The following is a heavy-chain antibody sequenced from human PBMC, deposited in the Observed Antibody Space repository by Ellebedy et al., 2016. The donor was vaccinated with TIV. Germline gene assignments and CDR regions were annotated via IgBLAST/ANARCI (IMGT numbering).Heavy chain of an antibody. CDR1: GFIFNNYA. V-gene: IGHV3-23*01. Sequence: GESLKISXTASGFIFNNYAVSWGRQAPGKGLEWVSGISASGSRTFYADSVRGRFTISRDNAKNTLFLQINSLRAEDTAIYYCARDLVFGSGSNDYWGQGTLVTVSS. CDR3: ARDLVFGSGSNDY. CDR2: ISASGSRT. D-gene: IGHD3-10*01. J-gene: IGHJ4*02.